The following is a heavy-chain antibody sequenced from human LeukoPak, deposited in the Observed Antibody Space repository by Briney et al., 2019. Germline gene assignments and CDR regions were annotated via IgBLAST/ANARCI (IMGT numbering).Heavy chain of an antibody. CDR3: ARDTYYYGMDV. CDR2: IYYSGST. V-gene: IGHV4-59*01. J-gene: IGHJ6*02. CDR1: GGSISSYY. Sequence: SETLSLTCTVSGGSISSYYWSWIRQPPGKGLEWIGYIYYSGSTNYNPSLKSRVTISVDTSKNQFSLKLSSVTAADTAAYYCARDTYYYGMDVWGQGTTVTVSS.